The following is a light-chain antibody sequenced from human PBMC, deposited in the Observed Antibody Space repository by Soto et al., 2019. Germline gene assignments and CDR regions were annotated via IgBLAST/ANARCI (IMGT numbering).Light chain of an antibody. CDR3: QQYGSSPPWT. CDR2: LVS. CDR1: QSVSSSY. Sequence: EIVLTQSPGTLSLSPGERATLSCRASQSVSSSYLAWYQQKPGQAPRLLIYLVSSRATGIPDRFSGSGSGTDFTLTISRLEPEDFAVYYCQQYGSSPPWTFGQGTKVEIK. J-gene: IGKJ1*01. V-gene: IGKV3-20*01.